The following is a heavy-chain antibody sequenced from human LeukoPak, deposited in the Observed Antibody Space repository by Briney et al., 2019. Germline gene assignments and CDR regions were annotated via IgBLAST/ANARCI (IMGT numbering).Heavy chain of an antibody. CDR1: GFTFSNYA. J-gene: IGHJ4*02. V-gene: IGHV3-23*01. CDR2: ISGSGGST. CDR3: AKGGSVSRLVYLDY. Sequence: PGGSLRLSCAASGFTFSNYATNWVRQAPGKGLEWVSSISGSGGSTYYADSVKGRFTISRDNSENTLYLQMNSLRAEDTAVYYCAKGGSVSRLVYLDYWGPGTLVTVSS. D-gene: IGHD2-8*01.